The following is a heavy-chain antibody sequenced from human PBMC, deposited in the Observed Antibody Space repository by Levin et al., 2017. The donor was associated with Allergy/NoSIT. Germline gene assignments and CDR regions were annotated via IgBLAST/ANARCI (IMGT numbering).Heavy chain of an antibody. CDR3: ARGSRDSSGDYSDY. V-gene: IGHV3-30-3*01. D-gene: IGHD3-22*01. CDR1: GFTFSSYA. J-gene: IGHJ4*02. Sequence: GGSLRLSCAASGFTFSSYAMHWVRQAPGKGLEWVAVISYDGSNKYYADSVKGRFTISRDNSKNTLYLQMNSLRAEETAVYYCARGSRDSSGDYSDYWGQGTLVTVSS. CDR2: ISYDGSNK.